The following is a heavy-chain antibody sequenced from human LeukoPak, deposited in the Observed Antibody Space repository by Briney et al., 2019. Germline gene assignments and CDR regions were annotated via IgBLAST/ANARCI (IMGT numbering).Heavy chain of an antibody. Sequence: GGSLRPSCAASGFTFSSYSMNWVRQAPGKGLEWVSSISSSSSYRYYADSVKGRFTISSDNAKKSLYVQMNSLRAEDTAVYYCARGNLYYDSSGFDYWGQGTLVTVSS. CDR3: ARGNLYYDSSGFDY. D-gene: IGHD3-22*01. CDR1: GFTFSSYS. J-gene: IGHJ4*02. CDR2: ISSSSSYR. V-gene: IGHV3-21*01.